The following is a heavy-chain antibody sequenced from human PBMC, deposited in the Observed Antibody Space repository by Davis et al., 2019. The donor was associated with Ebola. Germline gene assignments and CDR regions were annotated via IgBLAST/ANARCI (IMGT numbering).Heavy chain of an antibody. Sequence: GESLKISCAASGFTFSSYEMNWVRQAPGKGLEWVAHISSSATNIYYADSVRGRFTISRDNAKNSVYLQMNSLRAEDTAVYYCARDSEDYGDYLAWYFALWGRGTLVTVSS. D-gene: IGHD4-17*01. CDR1: GFTFSSYE. CDR3: ARDSEDYGDYLAWYFAL. CDR2: ISSSATNI. J-gene: IGHJ2*01. V-gene: IGHV3-48*03.